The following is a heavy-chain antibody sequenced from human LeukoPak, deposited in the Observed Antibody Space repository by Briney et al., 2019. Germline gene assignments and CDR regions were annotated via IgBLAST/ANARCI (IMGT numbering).Heavy chain of an antibody. CDR2: ISGSGGRT. V-gene: IGHV3-23*01. CDR3: AKGGAPAAISNNCFDP. J-gene: IGHJ5*02. CDR1: GFTFSSYA. Sequence: GGSLRLSCAASGFTFSSYAMSWVRQAPGKGLEWVSTISGSGGRTYYADSVKGRFTISRDNSKKTLYLQMNSLRAEDAAVYYCAKGGAPAAISNNCFDPWGQGTVVTVSS. D-gene: IGHD2-2*01.